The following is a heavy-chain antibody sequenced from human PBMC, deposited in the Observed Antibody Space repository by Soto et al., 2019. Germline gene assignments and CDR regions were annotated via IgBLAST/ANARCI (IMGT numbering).Heavy chain of an antibody. CDR1: GFTFSSYS. J-gene: IGHJ6*02. Sequence: PGGSLRLSXAASGFTFSSYSMNWVRQAPGKGLEWVSSISSSSSYIYYADSVKGRFTISRDNAKNSLYLQMNSLRAEDTAVYYCARDQDIVVVPAAILPPEYYYYYGMDVWGQGTTVTVSS. V-gene: IGHV3-21*01. CDR2: ISSSSSYI. CDR3: ARDQDIVVVPAAILPPEYYYYYGMDV. D-gene: IGHD2-2*02.